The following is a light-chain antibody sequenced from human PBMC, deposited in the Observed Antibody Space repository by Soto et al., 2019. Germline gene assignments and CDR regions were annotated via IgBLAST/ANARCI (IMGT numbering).Light chain of an antibody. CDR3: QQRVNWPLT. J-gene: IGKJ4*01. CDR1: QSISSH. V-gene: IGKV3-11*01. CDR2: DAS. Sequence: EIVLTQSPATLSLSPGERATLSCRASQSISSHLAWYQQKPGQAPRLVMYDASNRATGIPARFSGSGSGTDSTLTISSLEPEDFAVYYFQQRVNWPLTFGGGTKVEIK.